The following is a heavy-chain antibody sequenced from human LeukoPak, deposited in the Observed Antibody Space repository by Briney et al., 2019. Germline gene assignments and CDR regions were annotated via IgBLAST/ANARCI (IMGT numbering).Heavy chain of an antibody. J-gene: IGHJ4*02. CDR3: AREVNYYDSSGYSHFDY. CDR2: IIPIFGTA. V-gene: IGHV1-69*06. D-gene: IGHD3-22*01. CDR1: GYTFTSYG. Sequence: GASVKVSCKASGYTFTSYGISWVRQAPGQGLEWMGGIIPIFGTANYAQKFQGRVTITADKSTSTAYMELSSLRSEDTAVYYCAREVNYYDSSGYSHFDYWGQGTLVTVSS.